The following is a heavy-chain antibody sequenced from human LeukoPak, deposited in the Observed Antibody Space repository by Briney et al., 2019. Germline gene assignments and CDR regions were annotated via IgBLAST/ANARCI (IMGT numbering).Heavy chain of an antibody. D-gene: IGHD4-11*01. CDR2: IYYSGSI. V-gene: IGHV4-59*01. J-gene: IGHJ4*02. CDR1: GDSISGYY. Sequence: SETLSLTCTVSGDSISGYYWTWIRQPPGKGLEWIGYIYYSGSINYNPSLKSRLTISVDTSKNLFSLKLSSVTAADTAVYYCARLRGNYFPDYWGQGTLVTVSS. CDR3: ARLRGNYFPDY.